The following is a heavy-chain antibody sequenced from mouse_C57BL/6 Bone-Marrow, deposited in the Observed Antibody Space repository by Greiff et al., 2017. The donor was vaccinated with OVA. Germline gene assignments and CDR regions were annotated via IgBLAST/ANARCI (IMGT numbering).Heavy chain of an antibody. D-gene: IGHD4-1*01. CDR3: ARAAWAWFAY. Sequence: EVKLVESGGGLVKPGGSLKLSCAASGFTFSSYAMSWVRQTPEKRLEWVATISDGGSYTYYPDNVKGRFPISRDNAKNNLYLQMSHLKSEDTAMYYCARAAWAWFAYWGQGTLVTVSA. V-gene: IGHV5-4*03. J-gene: IGHJ3*01. CDR2: ISDGGSYT. CDR1: GFTFSSYA.